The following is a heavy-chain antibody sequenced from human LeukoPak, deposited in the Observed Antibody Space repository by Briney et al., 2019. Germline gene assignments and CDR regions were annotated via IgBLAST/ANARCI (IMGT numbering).Heavy chain of an antibody. CDR2: IYTSGST. J-gene: IGHJ6*03. CDR1: GGSISSYY. CDR3: ARGTTEKDYYYYYMDV. Sequence: SETLSLTCTVSGGSISSYYWSWIRQPAGKGLEWIGRIYTSGSTNYNPSLKSRVTMSVDTSKNQFSLKLSSVTAADTAVYYCARGTTEKDYYYYYMDVWGKGTTVTVSS. D-gene: IGHD2/OR15-2a*01. V-gene: IGHV4-4*07.